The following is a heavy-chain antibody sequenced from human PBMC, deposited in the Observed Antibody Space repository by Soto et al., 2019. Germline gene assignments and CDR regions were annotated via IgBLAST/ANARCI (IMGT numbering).Heavy chain of an antibody. V-gene: IGHV3-30-3*01. Sequence: PGGSLRLSCAASGFTFSSYAMHWVRQAPGKGLVWVALISYDGSVKDYADSVKGRFTISRDNSRNTLFLQMNSLRAEDTAVYYCARDYYKYYDSSGYYRSPAYWGQGTLVTVS. J-gene: IGHJ4*02. CDR1: GFTFSSYA. CDR3: ARDYYKYYDSSGYYRSPAY. D-gene: IGHD3-22*01. CDR2: ISYDGSVK.